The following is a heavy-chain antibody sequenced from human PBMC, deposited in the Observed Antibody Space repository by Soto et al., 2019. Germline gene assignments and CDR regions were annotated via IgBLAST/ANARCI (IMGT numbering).Heavy chain of an antibody. CDR2: INKSGGST. J-gene: IGHJ4*02. Sequence: GGSLRLSCAASGFSFSSFAMSWVRQPQGKGLEWVSTINKSGGSTYYADSVKGRFTISRDNSKNMLFLQINGLRAEDTAVYYCAKDPPTTGTTFDYWGRGTLVTVSS. V-gene: IGHV3-23*01. D-gene: IGHD1-1*01. CDR1: GFSFSSFA. CDR3: AKDPPTTGTTFDY.